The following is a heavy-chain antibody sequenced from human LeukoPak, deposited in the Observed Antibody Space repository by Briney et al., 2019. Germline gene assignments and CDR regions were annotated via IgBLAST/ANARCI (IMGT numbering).Heavy chain of an antibody. CDR3: ARKTRIAAALINED. D-gene: IGHD6-13*01. CDR1: GYTFTSYG. J-gene: IGHJ4*02. CDR2: IIPIFGTA. V-gene: IGHV1-69*13. Sequence: GASVKVSCKASGYTFTSYGISWVRQAPGQGLEWMGGIIPIFGTANYAQKFQGRVTITADESTSTAYMELSSLRSEDTAVYYCARKTRIAAALINEDWGQGTLVTVSS.